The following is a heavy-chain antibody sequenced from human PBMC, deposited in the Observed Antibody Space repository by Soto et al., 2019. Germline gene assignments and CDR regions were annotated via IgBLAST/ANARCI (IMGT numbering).Heavy chain of an antibody. CDR1: GGSFSSYR. CDR3: VRDSGAKLSSS. V-gene: IGHV1-69*01. CDR2: IVPIYRTA. D-gene: IGHD6-13*01. J-gene: IGHJ4*02. Sequence: QVQLVQSGAGVKKPGSSVKVSCKASGGSFSSYRINWVRQAPGQGLEWVGGIVPIYRTADYAQKFQGRVTITADESARTSYMELRSLKSQGTAVYYCVRDSGAKLSSSWGQGTLVTVSS.